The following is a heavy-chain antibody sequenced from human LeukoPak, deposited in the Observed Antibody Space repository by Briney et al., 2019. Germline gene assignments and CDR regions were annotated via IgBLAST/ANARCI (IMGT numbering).Heavy chain of an antibody. CDR3: TRTYCIYGVCFFDY. CDR2: IRSKANSYAT. J-gene: IGHJ4*02. Sequence: PGGSLRLSWAASGFTVSGSAMHGVRQASGKGLEWVGRIRSKANSYATAYAESVKGRFTISRDDSTNTAYLQMSSLKTEDTAVYYCTRTYCIYGVCFFDYWGQGTLVTVSS. D-gene: IGHD2-8*01. V-gene: IGHV3-73*01. CDR1: GFTVSGSA.